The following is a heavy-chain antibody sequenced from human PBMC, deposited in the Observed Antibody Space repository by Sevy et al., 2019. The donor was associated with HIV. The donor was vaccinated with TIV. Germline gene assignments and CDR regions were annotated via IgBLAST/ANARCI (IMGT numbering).Heavy chain of an antibody. CDR2: IYYSGST. CDR3: ARLGRIAVAGNWFDP. CDR1: GGSISSSSYY. V-gene: IGHV4-39*01. Sequence: SETLSLTCTVSGGSISSSSYYWGWIRQPPGKGLESIGSIYYSGSTYYNPSLKSRVTISVDTSKNQFSLKLSSVTAADTAVYYCARLGRIAVAGNWFDPLGQGTLVTVSS. D-gene: IGHD6-19*01. J-gene: IGHJ5*02.